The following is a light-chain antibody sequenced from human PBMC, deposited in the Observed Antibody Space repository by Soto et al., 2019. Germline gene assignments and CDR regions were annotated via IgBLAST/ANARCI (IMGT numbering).Light chain of an antibody. CDR3: DSWDNSLSVVL. CDR2: DNY. Sequence: QSVLTQPPSVSAAPGQRVTISCSGSSSNIGSNYVSWYQQLPGTAPTLLIYDNYKRPSGIPDRFSGSTSGTSATLAIAGLQTGDEADYYCDSWDNSLSVVLFGGGTQLTVL. CDR1: SSNIGSNY. V-gene: IGLV1-51*01. J-gene: IGLJ2*01.